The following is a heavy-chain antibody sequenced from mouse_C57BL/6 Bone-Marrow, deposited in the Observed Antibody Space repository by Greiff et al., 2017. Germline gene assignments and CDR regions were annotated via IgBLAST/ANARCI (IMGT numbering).Heavy chain of an antibody. CDR2: IYPRSGNT. CDR1: GYTFTSYG. V-gene: IGHV1-81*01. CDR3: ARRATVVATRAWFAY. Sequence: VQLQQSGAELARPGASVKLSCKASGYTFTSYGISWVKQRTGQGLEWIGEIYPRSGNTYYNEQFKGKATLTADKSSSTAYMALRSLTSEDSAVYFCARRATVVATRAWFAYWGQGTLVTVSA. J-gene: IGHJ3*01. D-gene: IGHD1-1*01.